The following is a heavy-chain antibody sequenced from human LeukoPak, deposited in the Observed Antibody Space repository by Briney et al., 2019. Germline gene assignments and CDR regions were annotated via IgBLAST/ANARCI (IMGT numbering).Heavy chain of an antibody. Sequence: GGSLRLSCAASGFTFSSYGMHWVRQAPGKGLEWVAVISYDGSNEYYADSVKGRFTISRDNSKNTLYLQMNSLRAEDTAVYYCAKDQGGAAPAFDYWGQGTLVTVSS. V-gene: IGHV3-30*18. CDR1: GFTFSSYG. D-gene: IGHD6-6*01. J-gene: IGHJ4*02. CDR2: ISYDGSNE. CDR3: AKDQGGAAPAFDY.